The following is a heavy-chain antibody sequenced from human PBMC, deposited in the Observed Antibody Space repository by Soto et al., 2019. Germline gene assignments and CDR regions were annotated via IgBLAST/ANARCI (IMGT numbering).Heavy chain of an antibody. Sequence: QVQLVQSGAEVKKPGASVKVSCKASGYTFPSYDINWARQATGQGREWMGWMNPNSANTGYAPKFQGRVTMTMNTSISTAYMELDNLRSEDTPVYYCAREGVRGMDVWGQGTTVTVSS. D-gene: IGHD3-16*01. J-gene: IGHJ6*02. CDR2: MNPNSANT. CDR1: GYTFPSYD. V-gene: IGHV1-8*01. CDR3: AREGVRGMDV.